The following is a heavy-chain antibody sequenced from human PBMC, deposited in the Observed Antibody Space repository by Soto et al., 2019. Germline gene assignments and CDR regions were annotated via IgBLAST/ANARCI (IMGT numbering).Heavy chain of an antibody. CDR1: GYIFTDYF. J-gene: IGHJ4*02. CDR3: ARDRRFLEWLDPVDY. V-gene: IGHV1-46*01. D-gene: IGHD3-3*01. Sequence: ASVKVSCKTYGYIFTDYFIHWVRQAPGQGLEWMGLIKASGGGAEYAQDIQGRVTITTDTSTSTAYMELRSLRSDVTAVYCCARDRRFLEWLDPVDYWGQGTLVTVSS. CDR2: IKASGGGA.